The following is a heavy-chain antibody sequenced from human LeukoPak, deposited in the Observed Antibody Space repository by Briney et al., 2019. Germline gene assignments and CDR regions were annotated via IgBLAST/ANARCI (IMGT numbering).Heavy chain of an antibody. CDR1: GFTFDDYA. J-gene: IGHJ3*02. V-gene: IGHV3-43*02. D-gene: IGHD2-15*01. CDR2: ISGDGGST. Sequence: PGGCLRLSCAASGFTFDDYAMHWVRQAPGKGLEWVSLISGDGGSTYYADSVRGRFTISRDNSKNSLYQQMDSLRTEDTAFYYCAKEIDTLGTNAFDIWGQGTMVTVSS. CDR3: AKEIDTLGTNAFDI.